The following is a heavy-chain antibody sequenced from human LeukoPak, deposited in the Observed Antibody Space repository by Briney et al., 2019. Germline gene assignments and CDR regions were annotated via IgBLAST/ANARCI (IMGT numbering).Heavy chain of an antibody. V-gene: IGHV1-2*02. D-gene: IGHD3-22*01. CDR1: GYTFTGYY. CDR2: INPNSGGT. CDR3: ARGPPYYYDSSGSNLDY. Sequence: ASVKVSCKASGYTFTGYYMHWVRQAPGQGLEWMGWINPNSGGTNYAQKFQGRVTMTRDTSISTAYMELSRLRSDDTAVYYCARGPPYYYDSSGSNLDYWGQGTLVTVAS. J-gene: IGHJ4*02.